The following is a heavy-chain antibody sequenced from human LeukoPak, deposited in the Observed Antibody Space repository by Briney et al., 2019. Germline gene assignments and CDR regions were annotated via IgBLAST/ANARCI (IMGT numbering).Heavy chain of an antibody. V-gene: IGHV1-69*01. Sequence: SVKVSCKASGGTFSSYAISWVRQAPGQGLEWMGGIIPIFGTANYAQKFQGRVTITADESTSTAYMELSSLRSEDTAVYYCARVGDYGDYFGYWGQGTLVTVSS. D-gene: IGHD4-17*01. J-gene: IGHJ4*02. CDR2: IIPIFGTA. CDR3: ARVGDYGDYFGY. CDR1: GGTFSSYA.